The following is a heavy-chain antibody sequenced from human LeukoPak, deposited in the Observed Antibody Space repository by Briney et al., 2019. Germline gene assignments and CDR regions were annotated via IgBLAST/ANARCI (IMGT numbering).Heavy chain of an antibody. Sequence: PGRSLRLSCAASGFTFDDYAMHWVRQAPGKGLEWVSGISWNSGSIGYADSVKGRFTISRDNAKNSLYLQMNSLRAEDTAVYYCARDLPRGRDGSDYWGQGTLVTVSS. V-gene: IGHV3-9*01. D-gene: IGHD3-16*01. CDR2: ISWNSGSI. J-gene: IGHJ4*02. CDR1: GFTFDDYA. CDR3: ARDLPRGRDGSDY.